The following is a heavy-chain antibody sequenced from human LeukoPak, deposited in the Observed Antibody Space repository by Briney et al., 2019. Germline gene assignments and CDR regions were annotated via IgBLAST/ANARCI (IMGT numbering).Heavy chain of an antibody. V-gene: IGHV3-33*01. Sequence: PGKSLRLSCAASGFTFSSYGMHWVRQAPGKGLEWVAVIWYDGSNKYYADSVKGRFIISRDNARNTVYLQMNSLRVEDTAVYYCVRDFRSADYWGQGTLVTVSS. CDR2: IWYDGSNK. CDR1: GFTFSSYG. CDR3: VRDFRSADY. J-gene: IGHJ4*02.